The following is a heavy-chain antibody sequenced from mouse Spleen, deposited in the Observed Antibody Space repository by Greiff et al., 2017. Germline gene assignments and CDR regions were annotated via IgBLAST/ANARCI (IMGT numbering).Heavy chain of an antibody. CDR2: ISNGGSYT. CDR1: AFTFSSYA. CDR3: ARQLGLRGYFDY. Sequence: EVQVVESGGGLVKPGGSLKLSCAASAFTFSSYAMSWVRQTPEKRLEWVATISNGGSYTYYPDSVKGRFTISRDNAKNTLYLQMSSLRSEDTAMYYCARQLGLRGYFDYWGQGTTLTVSS. D-gene: IGHD3-1*01. V-gene: IGHV5-9-3*01. J-gene: IGHJ2*01.